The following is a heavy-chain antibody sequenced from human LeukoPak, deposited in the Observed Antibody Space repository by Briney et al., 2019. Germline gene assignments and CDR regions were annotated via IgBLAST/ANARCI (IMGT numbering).Heavy chain of an antibody. V-gene: IGHV4-61*01. Sequence: SETLSLTCTLSGGSVTSGSYYWSWIRQPPGRGLEWIGFIEYSGSANYKPSLKSRVTISIDTSKNQFSLNLTSVTAADTAVYYCARILVGGTFDYWGQGALVAVSS. CDR1: GGSVTSGSYY. CDR3: ARILVGGTFDY. CDR2: IEYSGSA. D-gene: IGHD1-26*01. J-gene: IGHJ4*02.